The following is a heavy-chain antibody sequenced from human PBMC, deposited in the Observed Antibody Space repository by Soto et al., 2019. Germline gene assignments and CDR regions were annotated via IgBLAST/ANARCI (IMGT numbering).Heavy chain of an antibody. D-gene: IGHD2-15*01. J-gene: IGHJ6*02. CDR1: GGSISSGDYY. V-gene: IGHV4-30-4*01. CDR2: IYYSGST. Sequence: QVQLQESGPGLVKPSQTLSLTCTVSGGSISSGDYYWSWIRQPPGKGLEWIGYIYYSGSTYYNPSLKSRVTISVDTSKNQFSLKLSSVTAADTAVHYCARVVAATRRYYYYGMDVWGQGTTVTVSS. CDR3: ARVVAATRRYYYYGMDV.